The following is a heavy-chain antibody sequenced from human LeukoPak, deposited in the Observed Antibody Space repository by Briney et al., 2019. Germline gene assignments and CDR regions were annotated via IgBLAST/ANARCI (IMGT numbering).Heavy chain of an antibody. CDR2: INPNSGVA. V-gene: IGHV1-2*02. CDR3: ARNSGYDSNDY. Sequence: ASVKVSCKASGYTFTGSYMHWVRQAPGQGLEWMGWINPNSGVANYAQKFQGRVTMTRDTSISTAHMELSRLRSDDTAVYYCARNSGYDSNDYWGQGTLVTVSS. CDR1: GYTFTGSY. D-gene: IGHD5-12*01. J-gene: IGHJ4*02.